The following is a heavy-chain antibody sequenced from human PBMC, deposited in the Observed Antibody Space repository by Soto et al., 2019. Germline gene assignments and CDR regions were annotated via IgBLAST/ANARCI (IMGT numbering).Heavy chain of an antibody. CDR3: SKEAEESVNEPIPGDC. Sequence: EAQLVESGGDLVQPRGSLRRSCAASGFTFRNFAMTWVRQAPGKGLEWVSGISGSGRMTYYAHSVKGRITVSRDNSKNSLYLQMDSLRAEDTAVYYCSKEAEESVNEPIPGDCWGQGTVVTVSS. J-gene: IGHJ4*02. V-gene: IGHV3-23*04. CDR2: ISGSGRMT. D-gene: IGHD3-10*01. CDR1: GFTFRNFA.